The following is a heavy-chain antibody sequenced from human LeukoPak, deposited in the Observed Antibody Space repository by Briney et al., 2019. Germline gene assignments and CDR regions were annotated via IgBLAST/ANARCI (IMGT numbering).Heavy chain of an antibody. J-gene: IGHJ4*02. V-gene: IGHV3-7*03. CDR2: IKPDGSEK. CDR3: ARDIFDY. Sequence: GALRLSCAASGFSIGNYWMSWVRQAPGKGLEWVANIKPDGSEKHYVDSVKGRFAISRDNAKNSLYLQMNSLRAEDTAVYHCARDIFDYWGQGTLVTVSS. CDR1: GFSIGNYW.